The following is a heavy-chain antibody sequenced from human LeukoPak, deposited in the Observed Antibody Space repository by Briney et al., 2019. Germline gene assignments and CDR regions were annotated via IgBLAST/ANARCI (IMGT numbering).Heavy chain of an antibody. D-gene: IGHD5-18*01. V-gene: IGHV3-7*01. J-gene: IGHJ3*01. Sequence: GGSLRLSCAASGFVFSASYMSWVRKAPGKGPEFVANIKEDGSEKSYVDSVKGRFTISRDNAKKSVSLQMSSLRVEDTAVYYCARDPGYNAFDVWGQGAMVIVSS. CDR1: GFVFSASY. CDR3: ARDPGYNAFDV. CDR2: IKEDGSEK.